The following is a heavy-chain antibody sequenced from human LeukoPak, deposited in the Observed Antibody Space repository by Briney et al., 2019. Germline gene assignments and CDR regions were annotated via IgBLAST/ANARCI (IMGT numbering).Heavy chain of an antibody. Sequence: ASVKVSCKASGYTFTSYGISWVRQAPGQGLEWMGWISAYNGNTNYAQKLQGRVTMTRDTSISTAYMELSRLRSDDTALYYCARIGISARGTNFHHWGQGTLVTVSS. V-gene: IGHV1-18*01. CDR2: ISAYNGNT. J-gene: IGHJ1*01. D-gene: IGHD6-13*01. CDR3: ARIGISARGTNFHH. CDR1: GYTFTSYG.